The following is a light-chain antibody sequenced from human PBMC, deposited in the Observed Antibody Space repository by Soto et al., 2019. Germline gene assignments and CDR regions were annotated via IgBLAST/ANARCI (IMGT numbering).Light chain of an antibody. CDR1: QSVSSS. V-gene: IGKV3-15*01. Sequence: EIVMTQSPATLSVSPGERATLSCRASQSVSSSLAWYQQKPGQAPRLVIYGAFTRATGIPARFSGSGSGTEFTRTISGLQSEDFAVYYCQQYNSWPPLTFGGGNKVEIK. CDR3: QQYNSWPPLT. J-gene: IGKJ4*01. CDR2: GAF.